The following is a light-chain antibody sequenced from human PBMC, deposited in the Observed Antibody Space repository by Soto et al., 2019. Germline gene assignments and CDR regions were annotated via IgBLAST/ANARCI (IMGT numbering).Light chain of an antibody. CDR3: AAWDDNLNAYV. Sequence: QSALTQPPSASSTAGQTVTISCSGSTSNIGTFYVYWYQHLPGTAPKLLIYLGDQRASGVSDRFSGSKSGTSASLAINGLRSDDEADYYCAAWDDNLNAYVFGSGTKVTVL. CDR1: TSNIGTFY. J-gene: IGLJ1*01. V-gene: IGLV1-47*02. CDR2: LGD.